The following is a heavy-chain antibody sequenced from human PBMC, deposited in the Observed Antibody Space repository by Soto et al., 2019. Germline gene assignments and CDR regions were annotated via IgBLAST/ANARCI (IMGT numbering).Heavy chain of an antibody. CDR3: XRHXGSGNNYLWYFDL. CDR1: GFSLSSSGVX. V-gene: IGHV2-5*02. D-gene: IGHD3-10*01. J-gene: IGHJ2*01. Sequence: QITLKESGPTLVKPTQTLTLTCTLSGFSLSSSGVXXGXXXXXXXXXXXXLPLIYWDDDKRYSTSLKSRLTITKDTSKNQVVXXMTXXDXXXTXTXYXXRHXGSGNNYLWYFDLWGRGTLVTVSS. CDR2: IYWDDDK.